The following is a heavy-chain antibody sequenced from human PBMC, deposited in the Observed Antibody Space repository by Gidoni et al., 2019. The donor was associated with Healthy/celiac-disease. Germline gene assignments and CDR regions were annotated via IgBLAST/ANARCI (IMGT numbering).Heavy chain of an antibody. D-gene: IGHD1-26*01. CDR2: IYSGGST. V-gene: IGHV3-66*01. Sequence: EVQLVESGGGLVQPGGSRSPSSAAYGFTVSSNYMSWVRQAPGKGLELVSVIYSGGSTYYADSVKGRFTISRDNSKNTLYLQMNSLRAEDTAVYYCAVYSGSYYGTGYFDYWGQGTLVTVSS. CDR3: AVYSGSYYGTGYFDY. J-gene: IGHJ4*02. CDR1: GFTVSSNY.